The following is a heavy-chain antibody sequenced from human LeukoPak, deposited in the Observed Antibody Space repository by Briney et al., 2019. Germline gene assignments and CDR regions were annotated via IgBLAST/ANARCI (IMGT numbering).Heavy chain of an antibody. V-gene: IGHV4-59*11. CDR1: GGSISSHY. CDR3: ARVSGSSLLDY. CDR2: IYYSGST. J-gene: IGHJ4*02. D-gene: IGHD6-6*01. Sequence: SETLSLTCTVSGGSISSHYWSWIRQPPGKGLEWIGYIYYSGSTNYNPSLKSRVTISVDTSKNQFSLKLSSVTAADTAVYCCARVSGSSLLDYWGQGTLVTVSS.